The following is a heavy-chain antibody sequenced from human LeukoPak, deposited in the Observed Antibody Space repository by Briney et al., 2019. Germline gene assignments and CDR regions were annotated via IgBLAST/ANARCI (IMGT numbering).Heavy chain of an antibody. CDR3: ARDMGQGIAAAGTWNLLTEIYYYGMDV. V-gene: IGHV3-21*01. J-gene: IGHJ6*02. CDR1: GFTFTSYS. CDR2: ISSSSSYI. Sequence: PGGSLRLSCAVSGFTFTSYSMNWVRQAPGKGLEWVSSISSSSSYIYYADSVKGRFTISRDNAKNSLYLQMNSLRAEDTAVYYCARDMGQGIAAAGTWNLLTEIYYYGMDVWGQGTTVTVSS. D-gene: IGHD6-13*01.